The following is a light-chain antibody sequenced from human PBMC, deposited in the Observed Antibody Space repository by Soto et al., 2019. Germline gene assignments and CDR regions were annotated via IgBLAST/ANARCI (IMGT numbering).Light chain of an antibody. CDR1: QRVSSY. J-gene: IGKJ4*01. V-gene: IGKV3-11*01. CDR3: HQRSQRLT. CDR2: DAS. Sequence: EIVLTHSPAAHCLSPRERPARSCRASQRVSSYLAWYQQKPGQAPRLLIYDASNRATGIPARFSGSGSRTDFNLTISSIQPEDFAVYFWHQRSQRLTFGGGTKVDIK.